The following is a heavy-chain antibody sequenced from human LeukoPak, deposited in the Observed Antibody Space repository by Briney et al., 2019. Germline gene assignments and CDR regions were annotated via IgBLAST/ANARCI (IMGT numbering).Heavy chain of an antibody. CDR3: ARVPGIVLTHYACDL. CDR2: INHSGRT. Sequence: SETLSLTCAVYGGSFSGYYWSWIRQPPEKGLEWIGEINHSGRTQYNPSLKSRVTISVDTSKNQFSLNLSSVTAADTAVYYCARVPGIVLTHYACDLGARGTMVSVSS. D-gene: IGHD3-16*01. CDR1: GGSFSGYY. V-gene: IGHV4-34*01. J-gene: IGHJ3*01.